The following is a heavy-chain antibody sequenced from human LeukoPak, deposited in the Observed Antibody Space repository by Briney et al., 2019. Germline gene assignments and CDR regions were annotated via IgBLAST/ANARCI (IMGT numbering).Heavy chain of an antibody. Sequence: ASVKVSCKASGYTFTGYYMHWVRQAPGQGLEWMGWINPNSGATNYAQKFQGRVTMTRDTSISTAYMELSRLRSDDTAVYYCARIWDGSGIDYWGQGTLVTVSS. CDR2: INPNSGAT. CDR1: GYTFTGYY. J-gene: IGHJ4*02. V-gene: IGHV1-2*02. CDR3: ARIWDGSGIDY. D-gene: IGHD3-10*01.